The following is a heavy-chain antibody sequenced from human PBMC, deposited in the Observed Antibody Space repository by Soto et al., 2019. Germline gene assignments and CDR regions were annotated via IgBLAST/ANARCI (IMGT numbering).Heavy chain of an antibody. Sequence: QVQLVQSGAEVKKPGSSVKVSCKASGGTFSSYTISWVRQAPGQGLEWMGRIIPILGIANYAQKFQGRVTITADKSTSTAYMELSSLRSEDTAVYYCARDRCSGGSCYSGYWGQGTLVTVSS. CDR1: GGTFSSYT. CDR2: IIPILGIA. D-gene: IGHD2-15*01. J-gene: IGHJ4*02. V-gene: IGHV1-69*08. CDR3: ARDRCSGGSCYSGY.